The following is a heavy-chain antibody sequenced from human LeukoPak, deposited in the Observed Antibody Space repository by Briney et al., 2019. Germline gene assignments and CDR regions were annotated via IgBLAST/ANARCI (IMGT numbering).Heavy chain of an antibody. D-gene: IGHD4-17*01. V-gene: IGHV4-39*01. Sequence: SETLSLTCTVSGGSISSSSYYWGWIPQPPGKGLEWIGSGYYTGSTYYNPSLKSRVTISVDTSNNQFSLKLSSVTAADTAMYYCARHKDDYDDYVWNYWGQGTLVTVSS. CDR3: ARHKDDYDDYVWNY. CDR1: GGSISSSSYY. CDR2: GYYTGST. J-gene: IGHJ4*02.